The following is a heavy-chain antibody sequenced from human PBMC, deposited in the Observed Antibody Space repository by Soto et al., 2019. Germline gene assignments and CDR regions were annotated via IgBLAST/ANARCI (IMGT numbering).Heavy chain of an antibody. J-gene: IGHJ4*02. Sequence: QVQLVESGGDVVQPGRSLRLSCAASGFTFSSYGMHWVRQATGKGLEWMAAISYDGSNKYYADSVKGRFTIPLDNSKNSLYLQMNRLRAVDTAVSYCATRADTAMGEHFDYWGQGNVVTVSS. D-gene: IGHD5-18*01. CDR3: ATRADTAMGEHFDY. V-gene: IGHV3-30*03. CDR1: GFTFSSYG. CDR2: ISYDGSNK.